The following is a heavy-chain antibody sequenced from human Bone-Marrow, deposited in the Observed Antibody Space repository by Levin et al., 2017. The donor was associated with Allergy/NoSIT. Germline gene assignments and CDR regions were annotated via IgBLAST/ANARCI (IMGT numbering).Heavy chain of an antibody. D-gene: IGHD4-17*01. CDR3: GGAYGDYDVDY. CDR2: IWYDGTNE. J-gene: IGHJ4*02. CDR1: GFPFSSYG. Sequence: GGSLRLSCVASGFPFSSYGMHWVRQAPGKGLEWVAAIWYDGTNEYYAESVKGRFTISRDNSKKMLYLQMTRLRPEDTAVYYCGGAYGDYDVDYWGQGTLVIVSA. V-gene: IGHV3-33*01.